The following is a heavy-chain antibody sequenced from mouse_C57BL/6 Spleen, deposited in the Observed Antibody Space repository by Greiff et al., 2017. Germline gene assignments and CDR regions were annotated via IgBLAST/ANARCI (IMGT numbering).Heavy chain of an antibody. Sequence: EVQGVESGGGLVKPGGSLKLSCAASGFTFSSYAMSWVRQTPEKRLEWVATISDGGSYTYYPDSVKGRFTISRDNAKNNLYLQMSHLKSEDTAMYYCARERYYGSSPSGIAYWGQGTLVTVAA. J-gene: IGHJ3*01. V-gene: IGHV5-4*01. D-gene: IGHD1-1*01. CDR3: ARERYYGSSPSGIAY. CDR1: GFTFSSYA. CDR2: ISDGGSYT.